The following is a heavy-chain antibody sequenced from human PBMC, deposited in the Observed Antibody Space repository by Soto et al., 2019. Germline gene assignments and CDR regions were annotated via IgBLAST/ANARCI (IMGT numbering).Heavy chain of an antibody. CDR3: ARDGYHDFWSGYEDYYGMDV. CDR1: GFTFNTFS. V-gene: IGHV3-30-3*01. Sequence: QVQVVESGGGVVQPGRSLRLSCAASGFTFNTFSLHWVRQAPGKGLEWVAMISHDGSNTYYADSVKGRFTISRDNAKNTMYVHMNSLRPEDTAVYYCARDGYHDFWSGYEDYYGMDVWGQGTTVTVS. D-gene: IGHD3-3*01. CDR2: ISHDGSNT. J-gene: IGHJ6*02.